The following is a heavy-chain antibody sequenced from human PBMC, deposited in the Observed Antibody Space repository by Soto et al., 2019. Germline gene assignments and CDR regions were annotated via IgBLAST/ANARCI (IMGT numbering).Heavy chain of an antibody. D-gene: IGHD2-2*03. J-gene: IGHJ3*02. CDR2: FYPGDSTS. Sequence: GESLKISCKTSGYSFISYWVAWVRQKPGKGLARMGTFYPGDSTSTYSPSFQGQVTISVDKSISTAYLHLSSLKASDTAMYYCARIIGYCRNNDCSWTFDIWGQGTTVTVSS. V-gene: IGHV5-51*01. CDR1: GYSFISYW. CDR3: ARIIGYCRNNDCSWTFDI.